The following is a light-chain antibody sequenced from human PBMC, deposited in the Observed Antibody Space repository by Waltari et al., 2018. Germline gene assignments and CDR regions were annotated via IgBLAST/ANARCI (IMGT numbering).Light chain of an antibody. CDR2: DVS. Sequence: QSALTQPASVSGSPGQSITISSTGTSSDVGGYNYVSWYQQHPGKAPKLMIYDVSYRPSGVSNRFSGSKSGNTASLTISGLQAEDEADYYCSSYTSSSTVIFGGGTKLTVL. CDR1: SSDVGGYNY. J-gene: IGLJ2*01. V-gene: IGLV2-14*01. CDR3: SSYTSSSTVI.